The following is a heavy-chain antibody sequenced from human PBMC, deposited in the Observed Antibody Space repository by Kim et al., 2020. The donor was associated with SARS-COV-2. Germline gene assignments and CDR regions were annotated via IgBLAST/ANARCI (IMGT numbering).Heavy chain of an antibody. Sequence: KSRVTISVDTSKNQFSLKLSSVTAADTAVYYCGRNLKWGMITFGGVIVDYWGQGTLVTVSS. D-gene: IGHD3-16*02. CDR3: GRNLKWGMITFGGVIVDY. J-gene: IGHJ4*02. V-gene: IGHV4-59*01.